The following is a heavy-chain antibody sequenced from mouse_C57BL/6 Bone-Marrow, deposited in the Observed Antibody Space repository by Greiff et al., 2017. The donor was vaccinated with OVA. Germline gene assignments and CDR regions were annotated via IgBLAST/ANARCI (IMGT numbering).Heavy chain of an antibody. D-gene: IGHD2-5*01. CDR2: IDPENGDT. J-gene: IGHJ2*01. CDR1: GFNIKDDY. V-gene: IGHV14-4*01. CDR3: TTPAYYSNGDYFDY. Sequence: VQLQQSGAELVRPGASVKLSCTASGFNIKDDYMHWVKQRPEQGLEWIGWIDPENGDTEYASKFQGKATITADTSSNTAYLQLSSLTSEDTAVYYCTTPAYYSNGDYFDYWGQGTTLTVSS.